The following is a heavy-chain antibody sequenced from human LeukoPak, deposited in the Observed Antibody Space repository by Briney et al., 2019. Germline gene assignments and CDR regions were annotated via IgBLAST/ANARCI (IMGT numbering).Heavy chain of an antibody. CDR1: GGSISSSNYY. CDR2: IYYSGST. V-gene: IGHV4-39*01. CDR3: ARHEAREDSNWFDP. Sequence: SETLSLTCTVSGGSISSSNYYWGWIRQPPGKGLEWIGSIYYSGSTYYNPSLKSRVTISVDTSKNQFSLKLSSVTAADTAVYYCARHEAREDSNWFDPWGQGTLVTVSS. D-gene: IGHD1-26*01. J-gene: IGHJ5*02.